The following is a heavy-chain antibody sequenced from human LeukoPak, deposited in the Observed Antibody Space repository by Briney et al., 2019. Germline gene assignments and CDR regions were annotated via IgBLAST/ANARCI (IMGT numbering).Heavy chain of an antibody. J-gene: IGHJ4*02. CDR2: IRNKADGGTP. V-gene: IGHV3-49*03. D-gene: IGHD1-26*01. Sequence: GGSLRLSCTASGFTFGDYTITWIRQAPGRGLEWVGFIRNKADGGTPEYAASVKGRFTISRDDSKNIAYLQMNSLKTDDTAVYYRTRDPPTRYWGQGTLVSVSS. CDR1: GFTFGDYT. CDR3: TRDPPTRY.